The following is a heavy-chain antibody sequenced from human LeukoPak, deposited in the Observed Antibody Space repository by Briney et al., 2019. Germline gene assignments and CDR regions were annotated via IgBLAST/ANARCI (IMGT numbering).Heavy chain of an antibody. J-gene: IGHJ4*02. CDR1: GFTFSSYA. CDR2: ISGSGGST. D-gene: IGHD5-24*01. CDR3: AKALGYNYVFDY. Sequence: GGSLRLSCAASGFTFSSYAMSWVRQAPGKGLEWVSAISGSGGSTYYADSVKGRFTISRDNSKNTLYLRMNSLRAEDTAVYYCAKALGYNYVFDYWGQGTLVTVSS. V-gene: IGHV3-23*01.